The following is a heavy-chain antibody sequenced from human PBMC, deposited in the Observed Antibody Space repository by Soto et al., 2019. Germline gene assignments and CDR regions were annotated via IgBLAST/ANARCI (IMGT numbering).Heavy chain of an antibody. CDR3: AREAAVAGTVFDY. Sequence: VQLVESGGGLVQPGGSVRLSCVASGITVSSYWMHWVRQAPGKGLVWVSRINRDGSSTNYADSVKGRFTISRDNAKNTLYLQMNSLRAEDTAVYYCAREAAVAGTVFDYWGRGILVTISS. CDR2: INRDGSST. D-gene: IGHD6-19*01. V-gene: IGHV3-74*01. CDR1: GITVSSYW. J-gene: IGHJ4*02.